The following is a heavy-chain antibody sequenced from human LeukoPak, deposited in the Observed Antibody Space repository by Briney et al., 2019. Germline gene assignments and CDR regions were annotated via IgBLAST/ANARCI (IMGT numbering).Heavy chain of an antibody. V-gene: IGHV4-38-2*01. CDR3: ARLITSLRGMDY. CDR1: GYSISSGYY. D-gene: IGHD3-10*01. Sequence: SEALSLTCGVSGYSISSGYYWGWIRQPPGKGLEWIGSVYHSGSTYYNPSLKSRVTISVDTSKNQFSLKVSSVTAADPAVYYCARLITSLRGMDYWVQGALVTVSS. J-gene: IGHJ4*02. CDR2: VYHSGST.